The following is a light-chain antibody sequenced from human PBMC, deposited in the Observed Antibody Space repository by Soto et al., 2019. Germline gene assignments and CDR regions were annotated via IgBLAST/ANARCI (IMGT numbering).Light chain of an antibody. Sequence: QSALTQPASVSGSPGQSIAISCTGSSSDIGTYKFVSWYQQHPGQAPKLMIYESSKRPSGISSRFSGSRSGNTASLTISGLQADDEADYYCYSPAGGLMWVFGGGTKLTVL. CDR1: SSDIGTYKF. V-gene: IGLV2-23*01. J-gene: IGLJ3*02. CDR2: ESS. CDR3: YSPAGGLMWV.